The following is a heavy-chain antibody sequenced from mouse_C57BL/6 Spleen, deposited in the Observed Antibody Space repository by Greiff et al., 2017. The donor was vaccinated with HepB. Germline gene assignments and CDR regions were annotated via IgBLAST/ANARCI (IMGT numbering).Heavy chain of an antibody. CDR1: GFSFNTYA. V-gene: IGHV10-1*01. D-gene: IGHD2-2*01. CDR3: VRLGYDGFAY. Sequence: EVQRVESGGGLVQPKGSLKLSCAASGFSFNTYAMNWVRQAPGKGLEWVARIRSKSNNYATYYADSVKDRFTISRDDSESMLYLQMNNLKTEDTAMYYCVRLGYDGFAYWGQGTLVTVSA. CDR2: IRSKSNNYAT. J-gene: IGHJ3*01.